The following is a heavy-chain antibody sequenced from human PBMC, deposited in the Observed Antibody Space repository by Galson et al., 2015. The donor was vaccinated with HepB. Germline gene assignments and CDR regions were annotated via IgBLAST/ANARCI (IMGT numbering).Heavy chain of an antibody. CDR3: ARASVTAAFDY. V-gene: IGHV3-74*01. CDR2: INTDGSST. CDR1: GFTFSSYW. Sequence: SLRLSCAASGFTFSSYWMHWVRQAPGKGLVWVSRINTDGSSTNYADSVKGRFTISRDNAKNTLYLQMNSLRAEDTAVYYCARASVTAAFDYWGQGTLVTVSS. J-gene: IGHJ4*02. D-gene: IGHD6-13*01.